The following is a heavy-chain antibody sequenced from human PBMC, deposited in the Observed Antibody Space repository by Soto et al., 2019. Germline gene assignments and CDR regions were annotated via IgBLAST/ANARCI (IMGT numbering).Heavy chain of an antibody. V-gene: IGHV3-30*18. CDR2: ISYDGSNE. Sequence: QVQLVESGGGVVQPGRSLSLSCAASGFSFRTFGMHWVRQAPGKGLEWVAVISYDGSNEFYSDSVKGRFTISRDNSKNTVYRQMNSLRASDTAVYYCAKDRLGLRYFDWSLCCVGGQGTMVTVSS. CDR1: GFSFRTFG. J-gene: IGHJ3*01. CDR3: AKDRLGLRYFDWSLCCV. D-gene: IGHD3-9*01.